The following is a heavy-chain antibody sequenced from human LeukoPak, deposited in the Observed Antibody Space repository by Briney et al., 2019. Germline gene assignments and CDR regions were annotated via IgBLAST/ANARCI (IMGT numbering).Heavy chain of an antibody. J-gene: IGHJ4*02. Sequence: PGGSLRLSCAASGFTFSSYGMHWVRQAPGKGLEWVSIISYDGSNKYYADSVKGRFTISRDNSKNTLYLQMNSLRAEDTAVYYCAKASRYSGYDWGQGTLVTVSS. CDR1: GFTFSSYG. CDR2: ISYDGSNK. CDR3: AKASRYSGYD. V-gene: IGHV3-30*18. D-gene: IGHD5-12*01.